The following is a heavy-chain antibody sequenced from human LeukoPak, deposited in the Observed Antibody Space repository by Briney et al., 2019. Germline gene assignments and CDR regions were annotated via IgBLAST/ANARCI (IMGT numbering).Heavy chain of an antibody. CDR1: GGSISSYY. CDR3: ARHSSGWYLVFDY. V-gene: IGHV4-59*08. Sequence: SESLSLTCTVSGGSISSYYWSWIRQPPGKGLEWIGYIYYSGSTNYNPSLKSRVTISVDTSKNQFSLKLSSVTAADTAVYYCARHSSGWYLVFDYWGQGTLVTVSS. D-gene: IGHD6-19*01. CDR2: IYYSGST. J-gene: IGHJ4*02.